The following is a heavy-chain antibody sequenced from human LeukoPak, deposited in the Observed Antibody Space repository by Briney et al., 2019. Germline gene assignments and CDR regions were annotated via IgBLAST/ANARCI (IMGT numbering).Heavy chain of an antibody. V-gene: IGHV3-48*02. J-gene: IGHJ4*02. D-gene: IGHD5-24*01. Sequence: GGSLRLSCAASGFTFSSYSMNWVRQAPGKGLEWVSYISTSGSTIYYADSVKGRFTISRDNAKNSLFLQMNSLRDEDTAVYYCAREMATMFDYWGQGTLVTVSS. CDR3: AREMATMFDY. CDR2: ISTSGSTI. CDR1: GFTFSSYS.